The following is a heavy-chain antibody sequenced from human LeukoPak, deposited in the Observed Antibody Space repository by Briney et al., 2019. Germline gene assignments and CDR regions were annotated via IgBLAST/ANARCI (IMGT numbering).Heavy chain of an antibody. D-gene: IGHD4-17*01. J-gene: IGHJ3*02. CDR2: IGTASDT. CDR3: ARAGDYGDYYAFDI. Sequence: GGSLRLSCAASGFTFSSYDLHWVRQATGKGLEWVSAIGTASDTYYPGSVKGRFTISRENAKNSLYLQMNSLRAGDTAVYYCARAGDYGDYYAFDIWGQGRIVTVSS. CDR1: GFTFSSYD. V-gene: IGHV3-13*01.